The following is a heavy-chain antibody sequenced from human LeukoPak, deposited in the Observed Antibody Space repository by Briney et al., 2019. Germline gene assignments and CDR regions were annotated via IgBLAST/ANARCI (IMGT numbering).Heavy chain of an antibody. V-gene: IGHV3-30-3*01. D-gene: IGHD3-10*01. CDR2: ISYDGSNK. CDR3: ARGQRITMVRGVRYYYYGMDV. Sequence: GGSLRLSCAASGFTFSSYAMHWVRQAPGKGLEWVVVISYDGSNKYYADSVKGRFTISRDNSKNTLYLQMNSLRAEDTAVYYCARGQRITMVRGVRYYYYGMDVWGQGTTVTVSS. J-gene: IGHJ6*02. CDR1: GFTFSSYA.